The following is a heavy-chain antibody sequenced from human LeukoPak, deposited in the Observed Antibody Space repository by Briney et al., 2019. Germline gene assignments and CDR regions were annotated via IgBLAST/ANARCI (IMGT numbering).Heavy chain of an antibody. D-gene: IGHD5-18*01. CDR1: GYTFTSYG. CDR2: ISAYNGNT. CDR3: APSYSYGAFDY. Sequence: GASVKVSCKASGYTFTSYGISWVRQAPGQGLEWMGWISAYNGNTNYAQKLQGRVTMTTDTSTSTAYMELSRLRSDDTAVYYCAPSYSYGAFDYWGQGTLVTVSS. V-gene: IGHV1-18*01. J-gene: IGHJ4*02.